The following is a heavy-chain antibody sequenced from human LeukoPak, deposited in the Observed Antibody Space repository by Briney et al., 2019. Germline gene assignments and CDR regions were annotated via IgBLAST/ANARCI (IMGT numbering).Heavy chain of an antibody. Sequence: PSETLSLTCAAYGGSFSGYYWSWIRQPPGKELEWIGEINHSGSTNYNPSLKSRVTISVDTSKNQFSLKLSSVTAADTAVYYCARVPITMIVVVSYYFDYWGQGTLVTVSS. CDR3: ARVPITMIVVVSYYFDY. CDR1: GGSFSGYY. V-gene: IGHV4-34*01. D-gene: IGHD3-22*01. CDR2: INHSGST. J-gene: IGHJ4*02.